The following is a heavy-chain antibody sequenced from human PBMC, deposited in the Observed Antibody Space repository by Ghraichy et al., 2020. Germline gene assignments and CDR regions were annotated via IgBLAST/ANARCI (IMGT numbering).Heavy chain of an antibody. J-gene: IGHJ4*02. V-gene: IGHV4-4*07. CDR2: VYTSGGT. CDR3: ARTSLNCSTTSCYTFDY. Sequence: SETLSLTCTVSGGSISSYYWNWIRQPAGKGLEWIGRVYTSGGTNYNPSLKSRVTISVDTSKSQFSLKVTSVTAADTAVYYCARTSLNCSTTSCYTFDYWGQGTLVTVSS. CDR1: GGSISSYY. D-gene: IGHD2-2*02.